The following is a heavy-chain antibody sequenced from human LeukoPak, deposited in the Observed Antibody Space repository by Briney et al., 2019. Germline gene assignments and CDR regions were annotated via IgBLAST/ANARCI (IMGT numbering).Heavy chain of an antibody. J-gene: IGHJ5*02. CDR2: IYHSGST. D-gene: IGHD2-2*01. V-gene: IGHV4-38-2*02. Sequence: PSETLSLTCAVSGYSITSGYYWGWIRPPPGKGLGWIGSIYHSGSTYYNPSLKSRVTISVDTSKNQFSLKLSSVTAADTAVYYCARDKKEEVPAAAGWFDPWGQGTLVTVSS. CDR1: GYSITSGYY. CDR3: ARDKKEEVPAAAGWFDP.